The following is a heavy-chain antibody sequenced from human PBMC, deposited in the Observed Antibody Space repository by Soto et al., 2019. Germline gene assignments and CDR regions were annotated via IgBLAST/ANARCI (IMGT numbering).Heavy chain of an antibody. Sequence: PSETLSLTCTASGGSISSYYWSWIRQPPGKGLEWIGYIYYSGSTNYNPSLKSRVTISVDTSKNQFSLKPSSVTAADTAVYYCARVFPGAAAGNYYGMDVWGQGTTVTVSS. V-gene: IGHV4-59*01. CDR1: GGSISSYY. CDR3: ARVFPGAAAGNYYGMDV. J-gene: IGHJ6*02. CDR2: IYYSGST. D-gene: IGHD6-13*01.